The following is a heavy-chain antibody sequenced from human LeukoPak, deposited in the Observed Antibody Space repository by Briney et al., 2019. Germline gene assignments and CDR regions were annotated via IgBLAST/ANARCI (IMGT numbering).Heavy chain of an antibody. D-gene: IGHD6-13*01. CDR2: ITRSGTYI. V-gene: IGHV3-21*01. CDR1: GFNFNYYS. Sequence: GGSLRLSCAASGFNFNYYSMHWVRQAPGKGLEWVSSITRSGTYIYYADSVKGRFTISRDNAANSLYLQMNSLRAEDTAVYYCARDLPFSSSWLRGVGYYYGMDVWGQGTTVTVSS. CDR3: ARDLPFSSSWLRGVGYYYGMDV. J-gene: IGHJ6*02.